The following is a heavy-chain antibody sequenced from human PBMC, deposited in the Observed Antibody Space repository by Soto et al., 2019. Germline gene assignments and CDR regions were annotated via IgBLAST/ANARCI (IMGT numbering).Heavy chain of an antibody. CDR1: GCAFSSYA. Sequence: AVKVSCKASGCAFSSYAISWVRQAPGQGLEWMGGIIPIFGTANYAQKFQGRVTITADESTSTAYMELSSLRSEDTAVYYRARSAARPSYYFDYWGQGTLVTVSS. CDR2: IIPIFGTA. J-gene: IGHJ4*02. D-gene: IGHD6-6*01. V-gene: IGHV1-69*13. CDR3: ARSAARPSYYFDY.